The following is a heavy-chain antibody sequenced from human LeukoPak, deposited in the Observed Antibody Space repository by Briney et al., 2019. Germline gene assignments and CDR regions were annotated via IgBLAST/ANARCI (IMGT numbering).Heavy chain of an antibody. CDR1: GFTFSSYD. D-gene: IGHD3-22*01. Sequence: GGSLRLSCAASGFTFSSYDMHWVRQATGKGLEWVSAIGTAGDTYYPGSVKGRFTISRENAKNSLYLQTNSLRAGDTAVYYCARGRFGSVVVPFDYWGQGTLVTVSS. CDR3: ARGRFGSVVVPFDY. V-gene: IGHV3-13*01. J-gene: IGHJ4*02. CDR2: IGTAGDT.